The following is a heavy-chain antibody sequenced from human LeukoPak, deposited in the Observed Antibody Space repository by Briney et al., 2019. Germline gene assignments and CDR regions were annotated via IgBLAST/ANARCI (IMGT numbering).Heavy chain of an antibody. Sequence: ASVQVSCKASGYTFTGYYMHWVRQAPGQGLEWMGRINPNSGGTNYAQKFQGRVTMTRDTSISTAYMELSRLRSDDTAVYYCARDLGYDSSGYRDYWGQGTLVTVSS. D-gene: IGHD3-22*01. CDR3: ARDLGYDSSGYRDY. CDR1: GYTFTGYY. V-gene: IGHV1-2*06. CDR2: INPNSGGT. J-gene: IGHJ4*02.